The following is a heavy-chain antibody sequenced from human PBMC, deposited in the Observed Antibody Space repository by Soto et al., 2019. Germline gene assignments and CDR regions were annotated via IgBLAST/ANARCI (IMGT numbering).Heavy chain of an antibody. CDR2: VIPNLGLT. D-gene: IGHD2-15*01. Sequence: SVKVSCKASGGTFSSYTISWVRQAPGQGLEWIVRVIPNLGLTIYAMKFQGRFTIVVDTSTSTAYMELNSLRYEDTAVYYCARDKGYCSDTSCPDFDYWGQGTLVTVSS. CDR3: ARDKGYCSDTSCPDFDY. V-gene: IGHV1-69*04. J-gene: IGHJ4*02. CDR1: GGTFSSYT.